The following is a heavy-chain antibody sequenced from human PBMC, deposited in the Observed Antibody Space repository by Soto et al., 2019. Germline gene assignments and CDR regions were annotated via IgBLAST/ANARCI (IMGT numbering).Heavy chain of an antibody. D-gene: IGHD5-18*01. CDR1: GFTFDDYA. J-gene: IGHJ4*02. CDR3: AKGGGYSYGLMNY. CDR2: IDWDGGTT. V-gene: IGHV3-43D*04. Sequence: PGGSLSLSCAAFGFTFDDYAMQWVRQAPGKGLEWVSLIDWDGGTTYYADSVKVRFTISRDNSKNSLYLQMNSLRPEDTAFYYCAKGGGYSYGLMNYWGQGTLVTVSS.